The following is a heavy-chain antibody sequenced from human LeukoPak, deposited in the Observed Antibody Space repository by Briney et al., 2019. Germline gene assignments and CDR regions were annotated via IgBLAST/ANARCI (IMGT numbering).Heavy chain of an antibody. CDR1: GGSISSSSYS. CDR3: ARHHPRFSYSSGWYGP. CDR2: IYYSGST. Sequence: SPSDTLSLTCTVSGGSISSSSYSWGWIRQPPGKGLEWIGSIYYSGSTYYNPSLKSRVTISVDTSKNQFSLKLSSVTAADTAVYYCARHHPRFSYSSGWYGPWGQGTLVTVSS. D-gene: IGHD6-19*01. J-gene: IGHJ5*02. V-gene: IGHV4-39*01.